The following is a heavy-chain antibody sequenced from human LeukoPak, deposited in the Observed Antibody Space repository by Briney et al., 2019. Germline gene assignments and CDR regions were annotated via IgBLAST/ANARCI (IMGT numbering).Heavy chain of an antibody. CDR1: GGSFSDYY. CDR2: INHSGST. CDR3: ARSRQYSSSWYRNWFDP. J-gene: IGHJ5*02. V-gene: IGHV4-34*01. D-gene: IGHD6-13*01. Sequence: PSETLSLTCAVYGGSFSDYYWNWIRQPPGKGLEWIGEINHSGSTNYNPSLKSRVTISVDTSKNQFSLKLSSVTAADTAVYYCARSRQYSSSWYRNWFDPWGQGTLVTVSS.